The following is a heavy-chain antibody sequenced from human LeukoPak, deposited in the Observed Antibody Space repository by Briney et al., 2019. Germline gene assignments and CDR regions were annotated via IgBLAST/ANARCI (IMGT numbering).Heavy chain of an antibody. CDR1: GGSISSYY. CDR3: ARGRYCSGGSCYND. D-gene: IGHD2-15*01. CDR2: IYYSGST. J-gene: IGHJ4*02. V-gene: IGHV4-59*01. Sequence: ETLSLTCTVSGGSISSYYWSWIRQPPGKGLEWIXYIYYSGSTNYNPSLKSRVTISVDTSKNQFSLKLSSVTAADTAVYYCARGRYCSGGSCYNDWGQGTLVTVSS.